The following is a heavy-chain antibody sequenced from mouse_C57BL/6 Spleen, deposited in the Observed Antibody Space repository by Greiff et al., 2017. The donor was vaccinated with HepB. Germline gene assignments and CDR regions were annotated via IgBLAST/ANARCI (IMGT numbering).Heavy chain of an antibody. V-gene: IGHV1-80*01. CDR2: IYPGDGDT. Sequence: VQLQQSGAELVKPGASVKISCKASGYAFSSYWMNWVQQRPGKGLEWIGQIYPGDGDTNYNGKFKGKATLTADKSSSTAYMQLSSLTSEDSAVYFCARSDGGPFAYWGQGTLVTVSA. CDR1: GYAFSSYW. J-gene: IGHJ3*01. CDR3: ARSDGGPFAY. D-gene: IGHD2-3*01.